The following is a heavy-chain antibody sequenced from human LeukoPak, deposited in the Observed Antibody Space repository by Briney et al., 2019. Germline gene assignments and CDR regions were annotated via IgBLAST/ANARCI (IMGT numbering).Heavy chain of an antibody. CDR1: GGSLSGYY. V-gene: IGHV4-34*01. J-gene: IGHJ3*02. CDR3: ATLWRLGASTGEAFDI. CDR2: INHSGST. Sequence: SETLSLTCAVYGGSLSGYYWSWIRQPPGKGLEWIGEINHSGSTNYNPSLKSRVTISVDTSKNPFSLKLSAVTAADTAVYYCATLWRLGASTGEAFDIWGQGTMVTVSS. D-gene: IGHD1-26*01.